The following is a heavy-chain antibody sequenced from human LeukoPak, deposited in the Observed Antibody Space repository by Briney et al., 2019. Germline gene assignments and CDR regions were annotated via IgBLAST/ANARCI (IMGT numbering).Heavy chain of an antibody. CDR2: ISSSGSTI. CDR3: ANSHYYDSSGYDY. V-gene: IGHV3-11*04. J-gene: IGHJ4*02. D-gene: IGHD3-22*01. Sequence: GGSLRLSCAASGFTFSDYYMSWIRQAPGKGLEWVSYISSSGSTIYYADSVKGRFTISRDNAKNSLYLQMNSLRAEDTAVYYCANSHYYDSSGYDYWGQGTLVTVSS. CDR1: GFTFSDYY.